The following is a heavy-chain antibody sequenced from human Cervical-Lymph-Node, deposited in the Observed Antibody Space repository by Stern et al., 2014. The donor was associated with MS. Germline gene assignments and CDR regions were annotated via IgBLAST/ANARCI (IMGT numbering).Heavy chain of an antibody. CDR1: GDRFTTSA. D-gene: IGHD5/OR15-5a*01. V-gene: IGHV7-4-1*02. Sequence: VQLVESGSELKKPGASVKVSCKASGDRFTTSAMNWVRQAPGQGLAWMGWINTHTWDPVYAQGFTGRFVFSLDTSVNTAYLQISSLKAEDTAMYYCASQGASGYGVSPTGYWGQGTLVTVSS. CDR3: ASQGASGYGVSPTGY. CDR2: INTHTWDP. J-gene: IGHJ4*02.